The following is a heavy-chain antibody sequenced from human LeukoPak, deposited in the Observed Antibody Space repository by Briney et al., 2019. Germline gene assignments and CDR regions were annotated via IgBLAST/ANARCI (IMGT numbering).Heavy chain of an antibody. V-gene: IGHV3-49*04. D-gene: IGHD3-10*01. CDR2: IRSKVYGGTT. Sequence: GGSLRLSCTASGFTLGDYAMTWVRQAPGKGLEWVGFIRSKVYGGTTEYAASVKGRFTISRDDSKSIAYLQMNSLKTEDTAVYYCTRGVGDYFDYWGQGTLVTVSS. J-gene: IGHJ4*02. CDR3: TRGVGDYFDY. CDR1: GFTLGDYA.